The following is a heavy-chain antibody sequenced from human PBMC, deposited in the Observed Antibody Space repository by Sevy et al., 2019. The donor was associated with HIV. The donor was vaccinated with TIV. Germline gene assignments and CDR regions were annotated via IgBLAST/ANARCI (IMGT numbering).Heavy chain of an antibody. J-gene: IGHJ4*02. CDR1: GFTFDDYA. CDR2: ISWNSGSI. D-gene: IGHD6-19*01. V-gene: IGHV3-9*01. CDR3: AKDGGPGGSSGSYYFDY. Sequence: GGSLRLSCAASGFTFDDYAMHWVRQAPGKGLEWVSGISWNSGSIDYADSVKGRFTISRDKAKNSLYLQMNRLRAEDTALYYCAKDGGPGGSSGSYYFDYWGQGTLVTVSS.